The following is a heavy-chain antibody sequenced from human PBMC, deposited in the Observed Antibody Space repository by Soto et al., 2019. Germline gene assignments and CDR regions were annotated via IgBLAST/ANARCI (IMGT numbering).Heavy chain of an antibody. CDR1: GYMFNSYG. Sequence: QVQLVQSGAEVKKRGASVKVSCKASGYMFNSYGMSWLRQAPGQGLEWIGWISGYNGKTDLAQKFQGRVTMTTEASTSTVYMELTSLRFEDTALCYCARDETYTAGWYFEHWGQGTLVTVPS. J-gene: IGHJ4*02. V-gene: IGHV1-18*01. D-gene: IGHD6-19*01. CDR3: ARDETYTAGWYFEH. CDR2: ISGYNGKT.